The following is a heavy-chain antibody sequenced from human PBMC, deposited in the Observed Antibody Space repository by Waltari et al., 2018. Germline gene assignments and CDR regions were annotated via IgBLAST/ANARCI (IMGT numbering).Heavy chain of an antibody. V-gene: IGHV1-8*01. J-gene: IGHJ4*02. D-gene: IGHD5-12*01. CDR2: MNANSGDT. CDR1: GYTSTSYA. Sequence: QVQLVQSGAEVKKPGASVKVSCKASGYTSTSYAINWVRQATGQGLEWMGWMNANSGDTCYSQESQGRVTTTADESTSTDYMELSSLRSEDTAVYYCAGGLRVEMATRLDYWGQGTLVTVSS. CDR3: AGGLRVEMATRLDY.